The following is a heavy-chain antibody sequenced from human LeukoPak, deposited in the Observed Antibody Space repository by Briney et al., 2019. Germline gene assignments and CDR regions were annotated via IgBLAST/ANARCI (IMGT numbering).Heavy chain of an antibody. J-gene: IGHJ4*02. CDR2: ISGSGGST. V-gene: IGHV3-23*01. Sequence: GGSLRLSCAASGFTFSSYAMSWVRQALGKGLEWVSAISGSGGSTYYADSVKGRFTISRDNSKNTLYLQMNSLRAEDTAVYYCAKDQDSSGWYAPLDYWGQGTLVTVSS. D-gene: IGHD6-19*01. CDR3: AKDQDSSGWYAPLDY. CDR1: GFTFSSYA.